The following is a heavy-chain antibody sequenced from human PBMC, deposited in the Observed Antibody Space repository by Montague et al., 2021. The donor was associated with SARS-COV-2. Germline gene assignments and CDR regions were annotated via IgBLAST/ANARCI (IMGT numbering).Heavy chain of an antibody. V-gene: IGHV4-34*01. CDR2: VDHRGSS. D-gene: IGHD3-3*01. Sequence: SETLSLTCAVYGGSFSDYYWTWIRQAPGKGLEWIGEVDHRGSSSYNPSLQSRLTISVDRSKNQFSLRLTSVTAADTAVYYCARGQVTVFGVLIMLPAAGPRDSWGLGTKVTVSS. J-gene: IGHJ3*01. CDR1: GGSFSDYY. CDR3: ARGQVTVFGVLIMLPAAGPRDS.